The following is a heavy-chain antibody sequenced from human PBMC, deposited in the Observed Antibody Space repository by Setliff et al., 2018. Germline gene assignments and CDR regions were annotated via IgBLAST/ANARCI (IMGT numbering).Heavy chain of an antibody. CDR2: INRRGST. Sequence: SETLSLTCAVYSGSFSGYYWNWLRQPAGKGLEWIGHINRRGSTSFSPSLKSRVTISLDTSKNQFSLNLTSVTAADTAVYYCARASSGWYSAYYYYMDVWGKGTTVTVSS. J-gene: IGHJ6*03. D-gene: IGHD6-19*01. CDR3: ARASSGWYSAYYYYMDV. V-gene: IGHV4-59*10. CDR1: SGSFSGYY.